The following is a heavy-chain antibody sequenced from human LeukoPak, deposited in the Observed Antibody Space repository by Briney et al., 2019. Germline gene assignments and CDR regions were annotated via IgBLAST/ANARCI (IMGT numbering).Heavy chain of an antibody. CDR3: XXXXXXXXGYNYFDY. D-gene: IGHD5-24*01. CDR2: ISSSSSXI. CDR1: R. Sequence: RXXXXGQXPGXXXXXXXSISSSSSXIXXAESMKGRFTISREXXKKXXYMQMNRLRAEETAVYYCXXXXXXXXGYNYFDYWGQGTLVTVSS. V-gene: IGHV3-21*01. J-gene: IGHJ4*02.